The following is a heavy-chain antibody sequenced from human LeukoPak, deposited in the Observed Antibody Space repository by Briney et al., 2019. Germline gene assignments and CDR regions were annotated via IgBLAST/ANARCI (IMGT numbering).Heavy chain of an antibody. CDR2: INQDV. D-gene: IGHD1-26*01. Sequence: GGSLRLSCAASGFTFSSYSMNWVRQAPGKGLEWVANINQDVVDSVKGRFTISRDNAKNSLYLQVNSLRAEDTAVYYCARGTLLPGIDYWGQGTLVTVSS. V-gene: IGHV3-7*01. J-gene: IGHJ4*02. CDR3: ARGTLLPGIDY. CDR1: GFTFSSYS.